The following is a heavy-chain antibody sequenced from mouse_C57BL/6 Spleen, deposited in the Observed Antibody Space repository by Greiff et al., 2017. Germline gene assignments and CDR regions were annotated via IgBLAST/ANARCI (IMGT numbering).Heavy chain of an antibody. CDR2: INPNNGGT. Sequence: EVQLQQSGPELVKPGASVKISCKASGYTFTDYYINWVKQSHGKSLEWIGDINPNNGGTSYNQKFKGKATLTVDKSSSTAYMELRSLTSEDSAVYYCAREDDYAGGFAYWGQGTLVTVSA. V-gene: IGHV1-26*01. CDR1: GYTFTDYY. D-gene: IGHD2-4*01. J-gene: IGHJ3*01. CDR3: AREDDYAGGFAY.